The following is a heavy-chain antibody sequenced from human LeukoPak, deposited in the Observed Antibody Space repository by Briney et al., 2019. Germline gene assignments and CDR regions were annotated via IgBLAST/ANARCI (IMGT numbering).Heavy chain of an antibody. J-gene: IGHJ4*02. CDR1: GGSFSGYY. V-gene: IGHV4-34*01. CDR3: ARGKKRFGELLYGY. CDR2: INHSGST. D-gene: IGHD3-10*01. Sequence: SETLSLTCAVYGGSFSGYYWSWIRQPPGKGLEWIGEINHSGSTNYNPSLKSRVTISVDTSKNQFSLKLSSVTDADTAVYYCARGKKRFGELLYGYWGQGTLVTVSS.